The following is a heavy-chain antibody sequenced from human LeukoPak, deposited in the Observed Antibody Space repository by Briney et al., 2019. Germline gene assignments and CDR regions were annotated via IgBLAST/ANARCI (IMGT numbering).Heavy chain of an antibody. Sequence: AASVKVSCKASGYTFTSYDINWVRQATGQGLEWMGWVNPNTGGTSYAQKFQGRVTMTRDTSISTAYMELSRLRSDDTAVYYCYLFVQQLSQGGDYYFDYWGQGTLVTVSS. J-gene: IGHJ4*02. V-gene: IGHV1-2*02. CDR3: YLFVQQLSQGGDYYFDY. CDR2: VNPNTGGT. CDR1: GYTFTSYD. D-gene: IGHD6-13*01.